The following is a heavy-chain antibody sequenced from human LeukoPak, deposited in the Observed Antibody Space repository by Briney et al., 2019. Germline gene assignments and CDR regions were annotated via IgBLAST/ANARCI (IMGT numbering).Heavy chain of an antibody. CDR3: ATALGEAGTFRYSY. Sequence: GGSLRLSCAASGFTFSSYSMNWVRQAPGKGLEWVSSISSNSSYIYYADSVKGRFTISRDNAKNSLYLQMNSQRAEDTAVYYCATALGEAGTFRYSYWGQGTLVTVSS. J-gene: IGHJ4*02. CDR1: GFTFSSYS. D-gene: IGHD6-19*01. V-gene: IGHV3-21*04. CDR2: ISSNSSYI.